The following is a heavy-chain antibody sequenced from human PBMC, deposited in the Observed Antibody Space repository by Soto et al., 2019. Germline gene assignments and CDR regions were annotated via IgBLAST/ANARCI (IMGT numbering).Heavy chain of an antibody. J-gene: IGHJ6*02. V-gene: IGHV3-48*02. CDR2: ISSSSSTI. D-gene: IGHD3-3*01. CDR3: ARDRYFWSGYYTGLAYYGMDV. Sequence: PGGSLRLSCAASGFTFSSYSMNWVRQAPGKGLEWVSYISSSSSTIYYADSVKGRFTISRDNAKNSLYLQMNSLRDGDTAVYYCARDRYFWSGYYTGLAYYGMDVSGQGTTVTVSS. CDR1: GFTFSSYS.